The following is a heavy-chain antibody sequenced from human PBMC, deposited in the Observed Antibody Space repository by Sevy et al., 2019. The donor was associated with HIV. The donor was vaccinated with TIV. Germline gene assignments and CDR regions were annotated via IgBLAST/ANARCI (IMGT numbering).Heavy chain of an antibody. J-gene: IGHJ3*02. CDR2: MSFDGSIQ. CDR1: GINFRNSI. Sequence: GGSLRLSCSASGINFRNSIFHWVRQAPGKGLEWVAVMSFDGSIQYFGDSEMGRLTISRDDSKNTFYLQVNSLRDEDTAVYYCAREDESSGHAGAFDIWGQGTMVTVSS. CDR3: AREDESSGHAGAFDI. D-gene: IGHD3-22*01. V-gene: IGHV3-30*04.